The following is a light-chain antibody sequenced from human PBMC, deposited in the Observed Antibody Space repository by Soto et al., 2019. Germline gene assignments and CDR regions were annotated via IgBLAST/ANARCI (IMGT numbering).Light chain of an antibody. V-gene: IGLV1-44*01. CDR2: NNN. CDR3: AAWDDSLNGVL. Sequence: QSVLTQPPSASGTPGQRVTISCSGSSSNIGSNPVHWYQQVLGTAPKLLIHNNNQRHSGVPARFSGSKSGTSASLAISGLQSEYVADYYCAAWDDSLNGVLFGGGTKLTVL. J-gene: IGLJ2*01. CDR1: SSNIGSNP.